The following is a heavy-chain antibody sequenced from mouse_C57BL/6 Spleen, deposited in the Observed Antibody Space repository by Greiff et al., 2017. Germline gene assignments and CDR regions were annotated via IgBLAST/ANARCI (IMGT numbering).Heavy chain of an antibody. CDR3: ARRGDSSGFAWFAY. CDR1: GYAFSSYW. V-gene: IGHV1-80*01. Sequence: VQLQQSGAELVKPGASVKISCKASGYAFSSYWMNWVKQRPGKGLEWIGQIYPGDGDTNYNGKFKGKATLTADKSSSTAYMQLSSLTSEESAVYFCARRGDSSGFAWFAYGGQGTLVTVSA. D-gene: IGHD3-2*02. CDR2: IYPGDGDT. J-gene: IGHJ3*01.